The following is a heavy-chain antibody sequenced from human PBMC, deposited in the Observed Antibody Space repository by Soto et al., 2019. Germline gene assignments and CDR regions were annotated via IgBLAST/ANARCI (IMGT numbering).Heavy chain of an antibody. CDR1: GFTVSTNY. D-gene: IGHD6-13*01. J-gene: IGHJ5*02. V-gene: IGHV3-53*02. Sequence: RLAQTGGGLIQPGGSLRLSCAASGFTVSTNYMGWVRQAPGKGLEWVSLINTGNSSFYADSVKGRFTISRDSSKNTLYLQMNSLRVEDTAVYYCVRVVAAAGTWGQVALVTVSS. CDR3: VRVVAAAGT. CDR2: INTGNSS.